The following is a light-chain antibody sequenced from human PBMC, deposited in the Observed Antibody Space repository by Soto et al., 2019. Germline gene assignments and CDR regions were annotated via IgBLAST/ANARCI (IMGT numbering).Light chain of an antibody. CDR1: QSVSSSY. CDR2: AAS. V-gene: IGKV3-20*01. CDR3: QQFSSYPLT. Sequence: DIALTQSPGPLSLSLGVRATLSCRCSQSVSSSYLAWYQQKPGQAPRLLIYAASNRATGIPDRFSGSWSGTDCTLTISRLEPEDVAVYYCQQFSSYPLTLRGGTKVDIK. J-gene: IGKJ4*01.